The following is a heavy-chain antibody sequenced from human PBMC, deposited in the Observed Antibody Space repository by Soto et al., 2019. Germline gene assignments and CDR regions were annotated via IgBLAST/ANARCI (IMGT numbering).Heavy chain of an antibody. CDR2: INPNSGGT. J-gene: IGHJ5*02. Sequence: ASVKVSCKASGYTFTGYYMHWVRQAPGQGLQWMGWINPNSGGTNYAQNFQGRVTMTRDTSISTAYMELSRLRSDDTAVYYCARGFYDFWSGYWPDWFDPWGQGTLVTVSS. V-gene: IGHV1-2*02. CDR3: ARGFYDFWSGYWPDWFDP. CDR1: GYTFTGYY. D-gene: IGHD3-3*01.